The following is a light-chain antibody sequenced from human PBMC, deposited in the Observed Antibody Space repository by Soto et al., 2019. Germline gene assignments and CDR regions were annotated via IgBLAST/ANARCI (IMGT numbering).Light chain of an antibody. J-gene: IGLJ1*01. CDR2: EVT. CDR1: SRDVGGYHY. Sequence: QSALTQPPSASGSPGKSVTISCTGTSRDVGGYHYVSWYQQYPGKAPKLIIYEVTKRPSGVPDRFSGSKSGNTASLTVSGLQAEDEADYYCSAYAGRNNLGVFGTGTKLTVL. V-gene: IGLV2-8*01. CDR3: SAYAGRNNLGV.